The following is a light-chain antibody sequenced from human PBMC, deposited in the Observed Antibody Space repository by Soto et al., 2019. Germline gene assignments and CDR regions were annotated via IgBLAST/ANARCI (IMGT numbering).Light chain of an antibody. CDR3: QQYNSYSPLT. CDR2: KAY. Sequence: DIQLTHGPSLLSGSVRYRLTITCIASQPLSSRLAWYQQKQGKAPQLLIYKAYTLKSGVTSRLSGSGSGTEFTITISSLKADDFATYYCQQYNSYSPLTFGGGTKV. J-gene: IGKJ4*01. V-gene: IGKV1-5*03. CDR1: QPLSSR.